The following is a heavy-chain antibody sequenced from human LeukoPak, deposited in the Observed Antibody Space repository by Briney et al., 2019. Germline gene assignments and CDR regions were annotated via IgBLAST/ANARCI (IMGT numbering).Heavy chain of an antibody. J-gene: IGHJ4*02. V-gene: IGHV3-21*01. Sequence: GGSLRLSCVVSGFTFSTYNMNWVRQAPGKGLEWVSSISTSHNYIYYADSVKGRFTISRDNAKNSLYLQMNSLRAEDTAVYYCAREEDSYGLYWGQGTLVTVSS. D-gene: IGHD5-18*01. CDR2: ISTSHNYI. CDR1: GFTFSTYN. CDR3: AREEDSYGLY.